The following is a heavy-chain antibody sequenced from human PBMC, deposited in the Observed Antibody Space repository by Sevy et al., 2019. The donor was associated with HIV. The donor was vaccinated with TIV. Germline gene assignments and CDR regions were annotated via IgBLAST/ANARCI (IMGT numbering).Heavy chain of an antibody. D-gene: IGHD6-19*01. V-gene: IGHV3-7*01. J-gene: IGHJ6*02. Sequence: GGSLRLSCAASGFTFSSYWMSWVRQAPGKGLEWVANIKQDGSEKYYVDSVKGRFTISRDNAKNSLYLQMNSLRAEDTAVYYCAREDAVAVDYYYGMHVWGQGTTVTVSS. CDR2: IKQDGSEK. CDR3: AREDAVAVDYYYGMHV. CDR1: GFTFSSYW.